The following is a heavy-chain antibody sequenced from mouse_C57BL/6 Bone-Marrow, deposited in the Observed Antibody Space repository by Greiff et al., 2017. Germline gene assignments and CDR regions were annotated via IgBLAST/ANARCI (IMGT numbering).Heavy chain of an antibody. V-gene: IGHV5-12*01. D-gene: IGHD2-12*01. CDR3: ARHPYYSGAMDY. CDR2: ISNGGGST. J-gene: IGHJ4*01. CDR1: GFTFSDYY. Sequence: EVKVEESGGGLVQPGGSLKLSCAASGFTFSDYYMYWVRQTPEKRLEWVAYISNGGGSTYYPDTVKGRFTISRDNAKNTLYLQMSRLKSEDTAMYYCARHPYYSGAMDYWGQGTSVTVSS.